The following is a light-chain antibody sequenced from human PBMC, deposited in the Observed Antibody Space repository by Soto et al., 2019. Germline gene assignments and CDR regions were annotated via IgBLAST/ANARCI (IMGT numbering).Light chain of an antibody. Sequence: QSVLTQSSSASASLGSSVKLTCTLSSGHSSYIIAWHHQQPGKAPRYLMKLEGSGSYNKGSGVPDRFSGSSSGADRYLTISNLQFEDEADYYCETWNSNTLVFGGGTKLTVL. CDR3: ETWNSNTLV. J-gene: IGLJ3*02. V-gene: IGLV4-60*02. CDR1: SGHSSYI. CDR2: LEGSGSY.